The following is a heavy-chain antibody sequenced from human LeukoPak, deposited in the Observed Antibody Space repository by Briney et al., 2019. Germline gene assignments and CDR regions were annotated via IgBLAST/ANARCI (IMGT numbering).Heavy chain of an antibody. Sequence: SETLSLTCGVYGGSFSGYYWSWIRQPPGKGLEWIGEINHSGSTNYNPSLKSRVTISVDTSKNQFSLKLSSVTAADTAVYYCARGPYSSSYYFDYWGQGTLVTVSS. D-gene: IGHD6-6*01. V-gene: IGHV4-34*01. CDR2: INHSGST. CDR3: ARGPYSSSYYFDY. J-gene: IGHJ4*02. CDR1: GGSFSGYY.